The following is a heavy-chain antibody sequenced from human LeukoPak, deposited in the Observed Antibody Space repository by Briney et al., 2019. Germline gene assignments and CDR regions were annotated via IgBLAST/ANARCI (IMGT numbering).Heavy chain of an antibody. CDR1: GFTFSIYA. CDR2: ISGSGGST. Sequence: GGSLRLSCAASGFTFSIYAMSWVRQSPGKGLECVSPISGSGGSTYYADSVKGRFTISRDNSKNTLYLQMNSLRAEDTAVYYCAKGGELVRGYYYYMDVWGKGTTVTVSS. J-gene: IGHJ6*03. CDR3: AKGGELVRGYYYYMDV. V-gene: IGHV3-23*01. D-gene: IGHD6-6*01.